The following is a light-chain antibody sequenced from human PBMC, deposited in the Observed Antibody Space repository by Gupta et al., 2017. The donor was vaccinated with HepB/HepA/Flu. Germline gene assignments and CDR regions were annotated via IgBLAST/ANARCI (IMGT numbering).Light chain of an antibody. CDR3: AAWDDSLDASV. V-gene: IGLV1-44*01. CDR1: SSNIGSNT. J-gene: IGLJ1*01. CDR2: TNN. Sequence: QSVLPQPPSASGPPGQRVTISCSGSSSNIGSNTVNWYQQLPGTAPKLLIYTNNQRPSGVPDRFSGSKSGTSASLAISGLQSEDEADYFCAAWDDSLDASVFGTGTKVTV.